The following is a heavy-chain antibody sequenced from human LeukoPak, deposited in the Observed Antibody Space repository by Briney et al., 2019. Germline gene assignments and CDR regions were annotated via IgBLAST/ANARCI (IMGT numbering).Heavy chain of an antibody. CDR3: ARVVTNYYGSGSYYNHFDY. CDR1: GGTFSSYA. CDR2: IIPIFGTA. V-gene: IGHV1-69*13. D-gene: IGHD3-10*01. Sequence: SVKVSCKASGGTFSSYAISWVRQAPGQGLEWMGGIIPIFGTANYAQKFQGRVTITADESTSTAYMELSSLRSEDTAVYYCARVVTNYYGSGSYYNHFDYWGQGTLVTVSS. J-gene: IGHJ4*02.